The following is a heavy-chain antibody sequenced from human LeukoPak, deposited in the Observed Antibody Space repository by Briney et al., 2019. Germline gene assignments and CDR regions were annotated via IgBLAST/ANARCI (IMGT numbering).Heavy chain of an antibody. Sequence: SETLSLTCTVSGGSISSGDYYWSWIRQPPGKGLEWNGYIYYSGSTYYNPSLKSRVTISVDTSKNHFSLKLSSVTAADTAVYYCARVQAVFYYDSSGYFDYWGQGTLVTVSS. CDR2: IYYSGST. D-gene: IGHD3-22*01. CDR1: GGSISSGDYY. J-gene: IGHJ4*02. CDR3: ARVQAVFYYDSSGYFDY. V-gene: IGHV4-30-4*08.